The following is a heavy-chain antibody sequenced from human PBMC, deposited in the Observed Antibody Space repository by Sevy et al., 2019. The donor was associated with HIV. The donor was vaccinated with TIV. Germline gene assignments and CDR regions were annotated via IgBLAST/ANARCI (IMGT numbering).Heavy chain of an antibody. J-gene: IGHJ6*02. Sequence: GGSLRLSCAASGFTFSSYSMNWVRQAPGKGLEWVSYISSSSSTIYYADSVKGRFTISRDNAKNSLYLQMNSLRDEDTAVYYCAREGRAPRGTTRYSGYDSTGLYGMDVWGQGTTVTVSS. CDR2: ISSSSSTI. D-gene: IGHD5-12*01. CDR1: GFTFSSYS. CDR3: AREGRAPRGTTRYSGYDSTGLYGMDV. V-gene: IGHV3-48*02.